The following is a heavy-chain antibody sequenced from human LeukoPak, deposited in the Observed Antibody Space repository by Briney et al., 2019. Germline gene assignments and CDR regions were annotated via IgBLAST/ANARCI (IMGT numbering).Heavy chain of an antibody. Sequence: KSGGSLRLSCATSGFTFSSYSMNWVRQAPGKGLEWVSSISSSSSYIYYADSVKGRFTISRDNAKNSLYLQMNSLRAEDTAVYYCTRDPTQYLRYGYFDYWGQGTLVTVSS. J-gene: IGHJ4*02. V-gene: IGHV3-21*01. CDR1: GFTFSSYS. CDR2: ISSSSSYI. D-gene: IGHD4-11*01. CDR3: TRDPTQYLRYGYFDY.